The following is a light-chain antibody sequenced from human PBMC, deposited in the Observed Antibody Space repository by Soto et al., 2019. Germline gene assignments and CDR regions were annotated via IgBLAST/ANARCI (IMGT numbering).Light chain of an antibody. CDR1: SSNIGSNT. V-gene: IGLV1-44*01. J-gene: IGLJ1*01. CDR2: SNN. CDR3: AAWDDSLNVFYV. Sequence: VLTQPPSASGTPGQRVTISCSGSSSNIGSNTVDWYQQLPGTAPKLLIYSNNQRPSGVPDRFSGSKSGTSASLAISGLQSEDEADYYCAAWDDSLNVFYVFGTGTKVTVL.